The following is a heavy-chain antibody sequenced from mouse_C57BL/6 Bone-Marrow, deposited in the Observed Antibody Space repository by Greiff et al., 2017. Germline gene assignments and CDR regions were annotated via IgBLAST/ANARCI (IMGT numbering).Heavy chain of an antibody. CDR1: GYSFNDYN. Sequence: EVQGVESGPELVKPGASVKISCKASGYSFNDYNMNWVKQSNGKSLEWIGVINPNYGTTSYNQKFKGKATLTVDKSSSTAYMQLNRLTSEDSAVYYCARAHYYGSSPLYWYFDVWGTGTTVTVSS. V-gene: IGHV1-39*01. CDR2: INPNYGTT. CDR3: ARAHYYGSSPLYWYFDV. J-gene: IGHJ1*03. D-gene: IGHD1-1*01.